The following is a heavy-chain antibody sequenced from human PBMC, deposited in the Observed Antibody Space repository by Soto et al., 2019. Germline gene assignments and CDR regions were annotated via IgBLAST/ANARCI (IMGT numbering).Heavy chain of an antibody. D-gene: IGHD7-27*01. CDR3: AKGWGDY. V-gene: IGHV3-23*01. Sequence: EVQLLESGGGLVQPGGSLRLSCAASGFTFSSYTMSWVRQVPGKGLEWVSGISSSGGSTVYADSVKGRFTISRDNFKNPLYLQMNSLRAEDTGGYYCAKGWGDYWGQGALVTVSS. CDR2: ISSSGGST. J-gene: IGHJ4*02. CDR1: GFTFSSYT.